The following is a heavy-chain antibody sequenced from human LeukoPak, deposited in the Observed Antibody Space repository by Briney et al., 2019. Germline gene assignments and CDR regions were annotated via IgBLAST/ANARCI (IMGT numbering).Heavy chain of an antibody. D-gene: IGHD3-9*01. CDR1: GYSFTGYY. V-gene: IGHV1-2*02. J-gene: IGHJ4*02. CDR3: ARHNILTDNFDD. Sequence: ASVKVSCKASGYSFTGYYLDWVRQAPGQGLEWMGWINPKSGGTNYAQKFQGRVTMTRDTSISTAYMELSRLRSDDTAIYYCARHNILTDNFDDWGQGTLVTVSS. CDR2: INPKSGGT.